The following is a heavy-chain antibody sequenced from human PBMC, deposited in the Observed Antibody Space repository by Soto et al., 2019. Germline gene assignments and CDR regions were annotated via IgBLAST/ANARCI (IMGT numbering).Heavy chain of an antibody. CDR3: ARDTYSSSWYQD. J-gene: IGHJ4*02. D-gene: IGHD6-13*01. V-gene: IGHV4-39*02. CDR2: IYYSGYT. Sequence: SETLSLTCTVSGGSISSSSYYWGWIRQPPGKGLEWIGSIYYSGYTYYNPSLKSRVTISVDTSKNQFSLKLSSVTAADTAVYYCARDTYSSSWYQDWGQGTLVTVSS. CDR1: GGSISSSSYY.